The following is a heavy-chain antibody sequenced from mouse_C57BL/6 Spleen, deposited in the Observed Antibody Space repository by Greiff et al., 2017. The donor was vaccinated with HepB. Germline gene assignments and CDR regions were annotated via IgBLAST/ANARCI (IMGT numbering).Heavy chain of an antibody. V-gene: IGHV5-6*01. CDR2: ISSGGSYT. CDR1: GFTFSSYG. Sequence: EVQVVESGGDLVKPGGSLKLSCAASGFTFSSYGMSWVRQTPDKRLEWVATISSGGSYTYYPDSVKGRFTISRDNAKNTLYLQMSSLKSEDTAMYYCARDGYFGVIDVWGTGTTVTVSS. J-gene: IGHJ1*03. D-gene: IGHD2-3*01. CDR3: ARDGYFGVIDV.